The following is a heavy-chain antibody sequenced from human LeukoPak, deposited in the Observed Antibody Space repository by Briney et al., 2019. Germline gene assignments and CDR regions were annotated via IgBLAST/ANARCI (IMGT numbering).Heavy chain of an antibody. CDR2: IFYGGST. D-gene: IGHD6-13*01. J-gene: IGHJ5*02. V-gene: IGHV4-39*07. Sequence: KTSETLSLTCTVSRGSISSGTSYWGWIRQPPGKGLEWIGSIFYGGSTYYNPSLKSRVTMSVDMSKNQFSLKLSFVTAADTAVYYCARGVAAPGTGGLSWFDPWGRGTLVTVSS. CDR1: RGSISSGTSY. CDR3: ARGVAAPGTGGLSWFDP.